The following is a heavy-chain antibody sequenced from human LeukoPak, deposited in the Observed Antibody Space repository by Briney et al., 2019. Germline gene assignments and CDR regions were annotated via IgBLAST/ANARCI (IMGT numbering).Heavy chain of an antibody. Sequence: GGSLRLSCTASGFSFGVYAMSWVRQAPGKGLEWVGFIRSRAYGGTTDYAASVKGRFTISTDESKSIAYLQMNSLKTEDTAVYYCTRVSGGGYGDYNVLDYWGQGTLVTVSS. J-gene: IGHJ4*02. CDR2: IRSRAYGGTT. D-gene: IGHD4-17*01. V-gene: IGHV3-49*04. CDR3: TRVSGGGYGDYNVLDY. CDR1: GFSFGVYA.